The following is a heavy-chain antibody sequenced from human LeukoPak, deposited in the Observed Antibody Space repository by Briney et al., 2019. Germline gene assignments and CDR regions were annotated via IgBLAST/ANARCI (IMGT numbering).Heavy chain of an antibody. CDR1: GFTFSSYA. Sequence: GGSLRPSCAASGFTFSSYAMSWVRQAPGKGLEWVSAISGSGGSTYYADSVKGRFTISRDNSKNTLYLQMNSLRAEDTAVYYCAKYGLHLLLIDYWGQGTLVTVSS. D-gene: IGHD3-22*01. CDR3: AKYGLHLLLIDY. V-gene: IGHV3-23*01. J-gene: IGHJ4*02. CDR2: ISGSGGST.